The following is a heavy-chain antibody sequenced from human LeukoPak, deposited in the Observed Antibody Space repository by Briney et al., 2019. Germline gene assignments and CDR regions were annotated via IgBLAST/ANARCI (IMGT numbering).Heavy chain of an antibody. CDR2: VSTSGDT. CDR1: GGSISSDY. D-gene: IGHD6-13*01. V-gene: IGHV4-4*07. J-gene: IGHJ4*02. Sequence: SETLSLTCIVSGGSISSDYWSWIRQPAGKGLEWIGHVSTSGDTNYNPSLKSRVTMSVDTSRYQFSLKLNSVTAADTAVYYCARDSGYSSSCIDYWGQGTLVTVSS. CDR3: ARDSGYSSSCIDY.